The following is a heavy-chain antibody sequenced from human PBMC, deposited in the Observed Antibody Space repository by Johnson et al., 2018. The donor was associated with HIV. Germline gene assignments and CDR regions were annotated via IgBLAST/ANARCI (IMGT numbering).Heavy chain of an antibody. Sequence: VLLVESGGGLVQPGRSLRLSCAASGFTFDDYAMHWVRQAPGKGLEWVSGISWNSGSIGYADSVKGRFTISRDNAKNSLYLQMNSLRAEDTALYYCAKASPTFDIWGQGTMVTVSS. CDR1: GFTFDDYA. CDR3: AKASPTFDI. V-gene: IGHV3-9*01. J-gene: IGHJ3*02. CDR2: ISWNSGSI.